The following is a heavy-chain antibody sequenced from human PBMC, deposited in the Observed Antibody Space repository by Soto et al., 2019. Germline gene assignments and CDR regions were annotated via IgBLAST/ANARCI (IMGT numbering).Heavy chain of an antibody. Sequence: PSETLSLTCTVSGGSISSGGYYWSWIRQHPGKGLEWIGYIYYSGSTYYNPSLKSRVTISVDTSKNQFSLKLSSVTAADTAVYYCARDVGILHGDGESNYFDYWGQGTLVTVSS. J-gene: IGHJ4*02. V-gene: IGHV4-31*03. CDR1: GGSISSGGYY. CDR2: IYYSGST. D-gene: IGHD3-10*01. CDR3: ARDVGILHGDGESNYFDY.